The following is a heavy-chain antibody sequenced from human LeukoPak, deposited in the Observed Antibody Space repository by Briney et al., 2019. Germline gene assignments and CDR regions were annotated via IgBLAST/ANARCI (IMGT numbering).Heavy chain of an antibody. CDR3: ASGLGFCSGSDCTNLVKDYYYGMNV. CDR2: INPSSGGT. CDR1: GYTFTSYG. D-gene: IGHD2-15*01. Sequence: ASVKVSCKASGYTFTSYGISWVRQAPGQGLEWMGKINPSSGGTGYAQKFQGRVTMTRDTSTSTAYMELSSLRSEDTAVYYCASGLGFCSGSDCTNLVKDYYYGMNVWGQGTTVTVSS. J-gene: IGHJ6*02. V-gene: IGHV1-46*01.